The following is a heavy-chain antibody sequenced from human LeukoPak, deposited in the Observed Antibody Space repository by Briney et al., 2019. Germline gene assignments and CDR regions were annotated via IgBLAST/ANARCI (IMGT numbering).Heavy chain of an antibody. D-gene: IGHD2-2*01. CDR2: IYHSGST. CDR1: GGSISSGGYY. Sequence: SETLSLTCTVSGGSISSGGYYWSWIRQPPGKGLEWIGYIYHSGSTYYNPSLKSRVTISVDRSKNQFSLKLSSVTAADTAVYYCARDPYPDIVVENGGAFDIWGQGTMVTVSS. CDR3: ARDPYPDIVVENGGAFDI. J-gene: IGHJ3*02. V-gene: IGHV4-30-2*01.